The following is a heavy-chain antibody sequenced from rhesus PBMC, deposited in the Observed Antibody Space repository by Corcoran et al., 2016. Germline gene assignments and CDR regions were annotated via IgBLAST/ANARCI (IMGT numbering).Heavy chain of an antibody. V-gene: IGHV4-80*01. CDR1: GGSFSSYC. D-gene: IGHD1-44*01. Sequence: QVQLQESGPGLVKPSETLSLTCAVSGGSFSSYCWRWIRQPPGNGREGIGEINGNRGSTNYTPSLKSRVTSSKDASKNQFSRKLSSVTAADTAVYYCARYMGSSRRLDVWGPGVLVTVSS. CDR2: INGNRGST. J-gene: IGHJ5-1*01. CDR3: ARYMGSSRRLDV.